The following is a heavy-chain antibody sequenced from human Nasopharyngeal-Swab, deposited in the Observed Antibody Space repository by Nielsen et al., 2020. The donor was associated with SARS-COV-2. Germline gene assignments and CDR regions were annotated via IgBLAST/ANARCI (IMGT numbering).Heavy chain of an antibody. J-gene: IGHJ6*03. CDR2: IAHDASNK. V-gene: IGHV3-30*18. CDR3: AKRSFDCVWGTYNYMDV. D-gene: IGHD3-16*01. Sequence: VRQAPGKGLEWVAFIAHDASNKYYADSVKGRFTISRDNSKNTLYLQMNSLRAEDTAVYYCAKRSFDCVWGTYNYMDVWGKGTTVTVSS.